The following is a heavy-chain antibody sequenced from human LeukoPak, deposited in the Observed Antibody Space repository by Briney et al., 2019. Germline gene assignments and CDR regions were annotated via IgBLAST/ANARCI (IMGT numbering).Heavy chain of an antibody. CDR1: GFTFSSYA. Sequence: GGSLRLSCAASGFTFSSYAMHWVRQAPGKGLEWVAVISYDGSNKYYADPVKGRFTISRDNSKNTLYLQMNSLRAEDTAVYYCAKEFDYWGQGTLVTVSS. CDR2: ISYDGSNK. V-gene: IGHV3-30-3*01. CDR3: AKEFDY. J-gene: IGHJ4*02.